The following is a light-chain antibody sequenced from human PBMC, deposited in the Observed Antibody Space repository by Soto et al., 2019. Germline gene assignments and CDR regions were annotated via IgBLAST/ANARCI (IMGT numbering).Light chain of an antibody. CDR2: GAS. J-gene: IGKJ1*01. V-gene: IGKV1-6*01. Sequence: AIQMTQSPSSLSASVGDRVTITCRASQGIRNDLGWYQQKPGKAPHLLIYGASSLQTGVPSRFSGSGSGSDFTLTISSLQPEDCATYYCLEDYNCPRTFGQGTKV. CDR1: QGIRND. CDR3: LEDYNCPRT.